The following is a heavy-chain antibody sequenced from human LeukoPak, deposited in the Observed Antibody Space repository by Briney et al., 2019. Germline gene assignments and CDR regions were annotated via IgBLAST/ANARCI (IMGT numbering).Heavy chain of an antibody. CDR1: GFTVSSNY. V-gene: IGHV3-53*01. Sequence: GGSLRLSCAASGFTVSSNYMSWVRQAPGKGLEWVSVIYSGGSTYYADSVKGRFTISRDNSKNTLYLQMNSLRAEDTAVYYCARGNTVVTPDYWGQGTLVTVSS. CDR3: ARGNTVVTPDY. D-gene: IGHD4-23*01. CDR2: IYSGGST. J-gene: IGHJ4*02.